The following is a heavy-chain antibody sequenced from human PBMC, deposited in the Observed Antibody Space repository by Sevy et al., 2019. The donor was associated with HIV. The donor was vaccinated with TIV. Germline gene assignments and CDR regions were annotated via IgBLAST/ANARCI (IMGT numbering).Heavy chain of an antibody. V-gene: IGHV3-30-3*01. Sequence: GGSLRLSCAASGFTFSSYAMHWVRQAPGKGLEWVAVISYDGSNKYYADSVKGRFTISRENSKNTLYLQMNSLRAEDTAVYYCARGRRYYYGSGSYSYYFDYWGQGTLVTVSS. CDR1: GFTFSSYA. CDR3: ARGRRYYYGSGSYSYYFDY. D-gene: IGHD3-10*01. J-gene: IGHJ4*02. CDR2: ISYDGSNK.